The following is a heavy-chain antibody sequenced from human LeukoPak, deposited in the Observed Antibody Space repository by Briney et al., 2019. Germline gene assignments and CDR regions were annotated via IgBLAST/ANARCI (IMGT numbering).Heavy chain of an antibody. CDR2: INPNSGGA. V-gene: IGHV1-2*06. J-gene: IGHJ4*02. CDR1: GYTFTGYY. D-gene: IGHD3-22*01. Sequence: ASVKVSCKASGYTFTGYYMHWVRQAPGQGLEWMGRINPNSGGANYAQKSQGRVTMTRDTSISTAYMELSRLRSDDTAVYYCARDYYDSSGYYGYWGQGTLVTVSS. CDR3: ARDYYDSSGYYGY.